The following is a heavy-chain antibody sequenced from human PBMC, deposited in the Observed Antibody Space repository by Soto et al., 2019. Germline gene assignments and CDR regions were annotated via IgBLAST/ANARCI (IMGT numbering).Heavy chain of an antibody. CDR3: AKGDSHSSRGYFDY. Sequence: AGGSLRLSCAASGFTFSSYAMSWVRQAPGKGLEWVSAISGSGGSTYYADSVKGRFTISRDNSKNTLYLQMNSLRAEDTAVYYCAKGDSHSSRGYFDYWGQGTLVTVSS. CDR2: ISGSGGST. J-gene: IGHJ4*02. D-gene: IGHD2-15*01. CDR1: GFTFSSYA. V-gene: IGHV3-23*01.